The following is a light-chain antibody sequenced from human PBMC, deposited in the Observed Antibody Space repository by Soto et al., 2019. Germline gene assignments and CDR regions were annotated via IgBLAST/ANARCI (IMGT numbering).Light chain of an antibody. CDR2: KAS. J-gene: IGKJ1*01. V-gene: IGKV1-5*03. Sequence: DIQMPQSPSTLSGSVGDRVTITCRASQSISSWLAWYQQKPGKAPKLLIYKASTLETGVPSRFSGSGSGTEFTLTISTLQPDDFATYYCHQYNTYLWTFGQGTKVDI. CDR3: HQYNTYLWT. CDR1: QSISSW.